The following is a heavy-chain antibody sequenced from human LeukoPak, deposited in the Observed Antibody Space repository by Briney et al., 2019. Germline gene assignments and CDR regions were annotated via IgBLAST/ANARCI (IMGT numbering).Heavy chain of an antibody. CDR2: IWYDGRDK. V-gene: IGHV3-30*02. CDR1: GFTFSGCG. CDR3: AKDPYSYGSYFDY. D-gene: IGHD5-18*01. Sequence: GGSLRLSCAASGFTFSGCGMHWVRQAPGKGLEWVAFIWYDGRDKYYADSVKGQFTISRDNPKNTLYLQMNSLRAEDTAVYYCAKDPYSYGSYFDYWGQGTLVTVSS. J-gene: IGHJ4*02.